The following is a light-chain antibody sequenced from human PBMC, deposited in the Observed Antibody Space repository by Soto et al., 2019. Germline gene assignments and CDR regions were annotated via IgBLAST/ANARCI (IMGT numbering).Light chain of an antibody. CDR1: SSDIGPYNY. Sequence: QPALTQPASVSGSPGQSITISCIGTSSDIGPYNYVSWYQQHPDKAPKLILYEVTNRPSGASDRFSGSKSGNAAFLTISGLQAEDEADYYCSSYSSSATPYVFGTGTRSPS. CDR2: EVT. V-gene: IGLV2-14*01. CDR3: SSYSSSATPYV. J-gene: IGLJ1*01.